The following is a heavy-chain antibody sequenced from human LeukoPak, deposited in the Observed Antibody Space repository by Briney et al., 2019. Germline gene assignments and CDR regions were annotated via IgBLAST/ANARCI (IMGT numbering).Heavy chain of an antibody. J-gene: IGHJ4*02. Sequence: GSLRLSCAASGFTFSSYGMHWVRQAPGKGLEWVAVISYDGSNKYYADSVKGRFTISRDNSKNTLYLQMNSLRAEDTAVYYCAKGSHYYDSSGYYYGLFDYWGQGTLVTVSS. V-gene: IGHV3-30*18. CDR1: GFTFSSYG. D-gene: IGHD3-22*01. CDR2: ISYDGSNK. CDR3: AKGSHYYDSSGYYYGLFDY.